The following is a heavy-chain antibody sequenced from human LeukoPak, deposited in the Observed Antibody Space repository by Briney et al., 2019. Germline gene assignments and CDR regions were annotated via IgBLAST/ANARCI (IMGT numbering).Heavy chain of an antibody. CDR2: IYYSGST. CDR1: GGSISSGGYY. J-gene: IGHJ6*03. V-gene: IGHV4-31*03. CDR3: AREPRGYSGYDYYYYYMDV. Sequence: PSETLSLTCTVSGGSISSGGYYWSWIRQHPGKGLEWIGYIYYSGSTYYNPSLKSRVTISVDTSKNQFSLKLCSVTAADTAVYYCAREPRGYSGYDYYYYYMDVWGKGTTVTVSS. D-gene: IGHD5-12*01.